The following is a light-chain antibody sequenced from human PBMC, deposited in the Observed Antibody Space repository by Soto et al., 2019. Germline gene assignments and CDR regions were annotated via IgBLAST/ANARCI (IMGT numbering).Light chain of an antibody. CDR1: SGSVSASYY. Sequence: QTVVTQEPSLSVSPGGTVTLTCGLSSGSVSASYYPSWYQQTPGQAPRTLIYSTNTRSSGVPARFSGSILGNKAALTITGAQADDESDYYCLLYMPSGTYVFGTGTKLTV. J-gene: IGLJ1*01. V-gene: IGLV8-61*01. CDR2: STN. CDR3: LLYMPSGTYV.